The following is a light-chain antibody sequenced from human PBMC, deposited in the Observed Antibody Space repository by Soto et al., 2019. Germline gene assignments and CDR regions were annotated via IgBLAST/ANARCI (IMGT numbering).Light chain of an antibody. Sequence: DIQMTQSPSSLSASVGDRVTITCRASQSISSYLNWYQQKPGKAPKLLIYDASSLQSGVPARFSGSGSGTDFTLTISSLQPEDFATYYCQQSYSSLPTFGGGTKVDI. CDR1: QSISSY. CDR3: QQSYSSLPT. J-gene: IGKJ4*01. CDR2: DAS. V-gene: IGKV1-39*01.